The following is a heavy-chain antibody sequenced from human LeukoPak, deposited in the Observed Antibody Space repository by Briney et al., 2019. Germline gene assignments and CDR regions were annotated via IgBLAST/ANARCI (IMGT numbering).Heavy chain of an antibody. D-gene: IGHD3-22*01. CDR2: IYYSGST. V-gene: IGHV4-39*01. CDR1: GCSISSSSYF. CDR3: ARRAHYYASSGEADY. Sequence: SETLSLTCIVSGCSISSSSYFLGWIRQPPGKGLEWIGSIYYSGSTYYNPSLRSRVTISVDTSKNQFSLRLISVTAADTAVYYCARRAHYYASSGEADYWGQGSLVTVSS. J-gene: IGHJ4*02.